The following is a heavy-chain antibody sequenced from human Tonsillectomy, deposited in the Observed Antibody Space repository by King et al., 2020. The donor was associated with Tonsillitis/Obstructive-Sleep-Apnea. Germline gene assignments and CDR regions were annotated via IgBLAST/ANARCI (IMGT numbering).Heavy chain of an antibody. D-gene: IGHD3-22*01. Sequence: QLVQSGAEVKKPGASVKVSCKASGYTFTDYYMHWVRQAPGQGLEWMGWINPNSGGTKYAQKFQGRVTMTRDTSISTAYMELSRLRSDDTAVYYCARVGAYYGSSAYYVSWGQGTLVTVSS. J-gene: IGHJ5*02. CDR3: ARVGAYYGSSAYYVS. V-gene: IGHV1-2*02. CDR1: GYTFTDYY. CDR2: INPNSGGT.